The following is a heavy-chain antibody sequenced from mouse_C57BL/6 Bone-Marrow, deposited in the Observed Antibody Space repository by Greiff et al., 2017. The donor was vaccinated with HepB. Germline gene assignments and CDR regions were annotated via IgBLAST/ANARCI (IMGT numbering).Heavy chain of an antibody. D-gene: IGHD1-2*01. J-gene: IGHJ1*03. Sequence: QVQLKQSGAELVKPGASVKLSCKASGYTFTSYWMHWVKQRPGQGLEWIGMIHPNSGSTNYNEKFKSKATLTVDKSSSTAYMQLSSLTSEDSAVYYCARRSGVTTAYWYFDVWGTGTTVTVSS. CDR1: GYTFTSYW. V-gene: IGHV1-64*01. CDR3: ARRSGVTTAYWYFDV. CDR2: IHPNSGST.